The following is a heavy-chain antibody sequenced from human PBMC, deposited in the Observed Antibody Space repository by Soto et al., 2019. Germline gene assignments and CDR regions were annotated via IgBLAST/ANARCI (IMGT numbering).Heavy chain of an antibody. Sequence: AAVKVSCKASGCTFTSYGISWVRQAPGQGLELMGWISAYNGNTNYAQKLQGRVTMTTDTSTSTAYMELRSLRSDDTAVYYCARFIAVALDYWGQGTLVTVYS. CDR1: GCTFTSYG. CDR3: ARFIAVALDY. D-gene: IGHD6-19*01. V-gene: IGHV1-18*04. CDR2: ISAYNGNT. J-gene: IGHJ4*02.